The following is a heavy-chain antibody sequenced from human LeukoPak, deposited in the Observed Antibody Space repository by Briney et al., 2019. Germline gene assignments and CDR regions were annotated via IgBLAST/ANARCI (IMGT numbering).Heavy chain of an antibody. V-gene: IGHV1-24*01. J-gene: IGHJ4*02. CDR3: ATGGTYFYGDTTYHTFDY. Sequence: ASVKVSCKVSVYTLTEVSIHWVRQTPGEGLEWMGGFDPEDGETIYAQKFQGRVYMTEDTSTDTANMELSSLRSEDTAVYSCATGGTYFYGDTTYHTFDYWGQGTLLTVSS. D-gene: IGHD3-10*01. CDR2: FDPEDGET. CDR1: VYTLTEVS.